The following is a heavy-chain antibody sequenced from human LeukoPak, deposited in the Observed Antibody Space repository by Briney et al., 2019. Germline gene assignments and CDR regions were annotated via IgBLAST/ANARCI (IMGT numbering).Heavy chain of an antibody. CDR1: GGSISSGGYY. V-gene: IGHV4-31*03. CDR2: IYYSGST. CDR3: ARCRPTYSGPAAKANWFDP. J-gene: IGHJ5*02. Sequence: SETLSLTCTVSGGSISSGGYYWSWIRQHPGKGLEWIGYIYYSGSTYYNPSLKSRVTISVDTSKNQFSLKLSSVTAADTAVYYCARCRPTYSGPAAKANWFDPWGQGTLVTVSS. D-gene: IGHD2-2*01.